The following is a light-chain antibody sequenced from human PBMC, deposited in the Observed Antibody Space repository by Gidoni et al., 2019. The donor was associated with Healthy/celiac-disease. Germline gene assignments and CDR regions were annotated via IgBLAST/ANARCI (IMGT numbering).Light chain of an antibody. Sequence: DIVMTQSPDSLAVSLGERATINCKSSQSVLYSSNNKNYLAWYQQKPGQPPKLLIYWASTRESGVPDRFSGSGSGTDFTLTISSLQAEDVAVYYCQQYYSTPPHMYTFGQXTKLEIK. CDR3: QQYYSTPPHMYT. V-gene: IGKV4-1*01. CDR2: WAS. J-gene: IGKJ2*01. CDR1: QSVLYSSNNKNY.